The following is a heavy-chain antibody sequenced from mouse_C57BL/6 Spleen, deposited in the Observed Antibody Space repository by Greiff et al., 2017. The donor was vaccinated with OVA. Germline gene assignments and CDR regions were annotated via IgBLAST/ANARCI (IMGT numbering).Heavy chain of an antibody. CDR3: VRHGGDFAY. CDR1: GFSFNTYA. Sequence: EVQGVESGGGLVQPKGSLKLSCAASGFSFNTYAMNWVRQAPGKGLEWVARIRSKSNNYATYYADSVKDRFTISRDDSESMLYLQMNNLKTEDTAMYYCVRHGGDFAYWGQGTLVTVSA. D-gene: IGHD2-13*01. CDR2: IRSKSNNYAT. V-gene: IGHV10-1*01. J-gene: IGHJ3*01.